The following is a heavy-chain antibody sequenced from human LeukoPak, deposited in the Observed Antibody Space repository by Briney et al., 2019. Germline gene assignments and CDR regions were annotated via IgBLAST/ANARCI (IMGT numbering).Heavy chain of an antibody. CDR3: ARGLKAAAGPPFFVY. V-gene: IGHV1-8*01. CDR2: MNPNSGNT. J-gene: IGHJ4*02. Sequence: GASVKVSFKASGYTFTSYDINWVRQATGQGLEWMGWMNPNSGNTGYAQKFQGRVTMTRNTSISTAYMELSSLRSEDTAVYYCARGLKAAAGPPFFVYWGQGTLVTVSS. D-gene: IGHD6-13*01. CDR1: GYTFTSYD.